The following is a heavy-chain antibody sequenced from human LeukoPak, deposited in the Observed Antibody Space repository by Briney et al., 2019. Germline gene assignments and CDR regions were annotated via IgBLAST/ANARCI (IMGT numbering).Heavy chain of an antibody. D-gene: IGHD6-19*01. J-gene: IGHJ5*02. CDR1: GDSISSYY. Sequence: KPSETLSLTCTVPGDSISSYYWSWIRPPAGKGLECIGRVYVTGSTNLNPALQSRVTMSVDTSKNQFSLKLTSVTAADTAVYYCARDRQWLVDHWGQGTLVTVCS. CDR3: ARDRQWLVDH. CDR2: VYVTGST. V-gene: IGHV4-4*07.